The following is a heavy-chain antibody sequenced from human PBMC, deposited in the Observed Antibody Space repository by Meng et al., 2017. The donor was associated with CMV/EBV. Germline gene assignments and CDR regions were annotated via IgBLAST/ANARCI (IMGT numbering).Heavy chain of an antibody. CDR1: GFTFSSYS. Sequence: GESLKISCAASGFTFSSYSMNWVRQAPGKGLEWVSSISSSSGYIYYADSVKGRFTISRDNAKNSLYLQMNSLRAEDTAVYYCAGDLVVVGATTTGFDPWGQGTLVTVSS. D-gene: IGHD1-26*01. J-gene: IGHJ5*02. CDR2: ISSSSGYI. CDR3: AGDLVVVGATTTGFDP. V-gene: IGHV3-21*01.